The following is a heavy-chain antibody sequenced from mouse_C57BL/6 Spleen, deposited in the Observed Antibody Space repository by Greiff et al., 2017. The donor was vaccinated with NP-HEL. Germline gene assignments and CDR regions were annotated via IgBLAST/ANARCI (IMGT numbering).Heavy chain of an antibody. J-gene: IGHJ3*01. V-gene: IGHV1-7*01. CDR2: INPSSGYT. CDR1: GYTFTSYW. D-gene: IGHD2-2*01. CDR3: AREVYGYDAAY. Sequence: VQLQQPGAELVKPGASVKLSCKASGYTFTSYWMHWVKQRPGQGLEWIGYINPSSGYTKYNQKFKDKATLTADKSSSTAYMQLSSLTYEDSAVYYCAREVYGYDAAYWGQGTLVTVSA.